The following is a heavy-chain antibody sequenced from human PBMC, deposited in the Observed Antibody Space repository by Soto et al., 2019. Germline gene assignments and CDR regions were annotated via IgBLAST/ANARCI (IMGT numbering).Heavy chain of an antibody. CDR1: GGPFSSYA. J-gene: IGHJ5*02. Sequence: SVKVCFKASGGPFSSYAISLVRQAPGQGLEWMGGIIPIFGTANYAQKFQGRVTITADESTSTAYMELSSLRSEDTAVYYCARARRQQLVGGNWFDPWGQGTMVTVSS. D-gene: IGHD6-13*01. CDR2: IIPIFGTA. V-gene: IGHV1-69*13. CDR3: ARARRQQLVGGNWFDP.